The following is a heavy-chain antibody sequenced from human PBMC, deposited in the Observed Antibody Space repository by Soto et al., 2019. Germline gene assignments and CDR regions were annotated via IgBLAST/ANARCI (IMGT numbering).Heavy chain of an antibody. Sequence: GGSLRLSCAASGFTFSSYSMNWVRQAPGKGLAWVSYISSSSSTIYYADSVKGRFTISRDNAKNSLYLQMNSLRDEDTAVYYCAREVDYGSGSYHYYYYMDVWGKGTTVTVSS. J-gene: IGHJ6*03. CDR3: AREVDYGSGSYHYYYYMDV. CDR1: GFTFSSYS. D-gene: IGHD3-10*01. CDR2: ISSSSSTI. V-gene: IGHV3-48*02.